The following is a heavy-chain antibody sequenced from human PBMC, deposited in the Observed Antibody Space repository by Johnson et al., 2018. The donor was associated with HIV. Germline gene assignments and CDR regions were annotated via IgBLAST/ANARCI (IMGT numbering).Heavy chain of an antibody. D-gene: IGHD3-16*02. J-gene: IGHJ3*02. CDR3: ARDRVITFGGVIGRGAFDI. Sequence: QMQLVESGGGVVQPGRSLRLSCAASGFTFSSYAMHWVRQAPGKGLDWVAVISYDGSNKYYADSVKGRFTISRDNSKNTLYLQMNSRRAEDTAVYYWARDRVITFGGVIGRGAFDIWVQGTMVTVSS. CDR1: GFTFSSYA. CDR2: ISYDGSNK. V-gene: IGHV3-30-3*01.